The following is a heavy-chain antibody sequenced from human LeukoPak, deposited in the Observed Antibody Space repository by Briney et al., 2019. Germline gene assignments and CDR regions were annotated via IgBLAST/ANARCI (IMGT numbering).Heavy chain of an antibody. J-gene: IGHJ4*02. V-gene: IGHV4-39*01. CDR3: ARVDIVVVPSTNFDN. CDR1: GGSINSNSYY. D-gene: IGHD2-2*01. CDR2: IYYSGST. Sequence: KSSETLSLTCTVSGGSINSNSYYWGWLRQPPGKGLEWIGSIYYSGSTYYNPSVKSRVTISVDTSKNQFSLKLSSVTAADTAVYYCARVDIVVVPSTNFDNWGQGTLVAVSS.